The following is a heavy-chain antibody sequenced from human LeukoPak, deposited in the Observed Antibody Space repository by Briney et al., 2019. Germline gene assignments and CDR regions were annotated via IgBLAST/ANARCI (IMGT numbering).Heavy chain of an antibody. CDR1: GFTFSSYA. Sequence: GGSLRLSCAASGFTFSSYAMSWVRQAPGKGLEWVSAISGSGGSTYYADSVKGRFTISRDNSKNTLYLQMNSLRAEDTAVYYCAKEKNTMVRGVGFNYYYGMDVWGQGTTVTVSS. V-gene: IGHV3-23*01. J-gene: IGHJ6*02. CDR3: AKEKNTMVRGVGFNYYYGMDV. CDR2: ISGSGGST. D-gene: IGHD3-10*01.